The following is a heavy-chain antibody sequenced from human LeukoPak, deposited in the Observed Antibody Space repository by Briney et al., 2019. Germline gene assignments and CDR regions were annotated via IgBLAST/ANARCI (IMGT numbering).Heavy chain of an antibody. D-gene: IGHD6-6*01. CDR3: ARIGAPEHAFDM. Sequence: PGGSLRLSCAASGFTFSSYSMNWVRQAPGKGLEWVSSIRSSSSYIYYADSVKGRFTISRDNAKNSLYLQMNSLRAEDTAVYYCARIGAPEHAFDMWGGRTSVSVSS. CDR1: GFTFSSYS. CDR2: IRSSSSYI. J-gene: IGHJ3*02. V-gene: IGHV3-21*01.